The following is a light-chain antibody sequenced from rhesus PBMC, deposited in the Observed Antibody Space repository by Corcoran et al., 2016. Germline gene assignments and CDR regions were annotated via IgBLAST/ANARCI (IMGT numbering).Light chain of an antibody. CDR3: QQYSIRPWT. CDR1: QGISSW. CDR2: EAS. J-gene: IGKJ1*01. Sequence: DIQMTQSPSSLSASVGDTVTITCRASQGISSWLAWYQQKPGKAPNLLIYEASSLQSGVPSRFSGSGAGTDFTRPITSLQSEDFATYYCQQYSIRPWTFGQGTKVEIK. V-gene: IGKV1-22*01.